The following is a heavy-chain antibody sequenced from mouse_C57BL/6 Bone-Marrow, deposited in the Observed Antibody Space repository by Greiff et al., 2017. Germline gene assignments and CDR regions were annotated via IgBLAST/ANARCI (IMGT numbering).Heavy chain of an antibody. CDR3: ARTHRSLTGPGYWYFDV. CDR1: GYTFTSYD. D-gene: IGHD4-1*01. J-gene: IGHJ1*03. V-gene: IGHV1-85*01. Sequence: VQLQQSGPELVKPGASVKLSCKASGYTFTSYDINWVKQRPGQGLEWIGWIYPRDSSTKYNEKFKGKATLTVDTSSSTAYMELHSLTSEDSAVYFCARTHRSLTGPGYWYFDVWGTGTTVTVSS. CDR2: IYPRDSST.